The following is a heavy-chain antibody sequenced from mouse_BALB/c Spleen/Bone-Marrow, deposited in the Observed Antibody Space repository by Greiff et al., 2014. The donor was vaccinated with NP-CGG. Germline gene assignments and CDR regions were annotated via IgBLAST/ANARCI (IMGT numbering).Heavy chain of an antibody. CDR1: GFSLTSSG. CDR2: IWSGGST. CDR3: ARTYYYGRDY. Sequence: VKLVESGPGLVQPSQSLSITCTVSGFSLTSSGVHWVRQSPGKGLEWLGVIWSGGSTDYNAAFISSLSISKDNSKSQVFLKMNSLQANDTAIYYCARTYYYGRDYWGQGTSVTGAS. V-gene: IGHV2-2*02. J-gene: IGHJ4*01.